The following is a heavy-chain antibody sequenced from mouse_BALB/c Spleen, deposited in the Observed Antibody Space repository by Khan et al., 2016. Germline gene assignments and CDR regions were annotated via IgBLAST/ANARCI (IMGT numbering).Heavy chain of an antibody. CDR1: GYTFTSYW. CDR2: IFPSDSYT. D-gene: IGHD2-4*01. Sequence: VQLQESGAELVRPGASVKLSCKASGYTFTSYWINWMKQSPGQGLEWIGHIFPSDSYTYYNQKFKDKATLTEDKSSSTAYLQLSSPPSEASAIFYWTRGEGTMMRGFAYGGQGTLVTVSA. CDR3: TRGEGTMMRGFAY. V-gene: IGHV1-69*02. J-gene: IGHJ3*01.